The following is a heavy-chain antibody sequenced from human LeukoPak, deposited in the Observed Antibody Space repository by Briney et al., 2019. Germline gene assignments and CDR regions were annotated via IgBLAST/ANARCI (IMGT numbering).Heavy chain of an antibody. CDR1: GFTFSTYG. J-gene: IGHJ6*02. V-gene: IGHV3-30*03. Sequence: GRSLRLSCAASGFTFSTYGMRWVRQAPGKGLEWVAFISYDGTNQYYADSVKGRFTISRDNSKNTLYLQMTSLRAEDTAVYYCASGRGLRLYGMDVWGQGTTVTVSS. CDR2: ISYDGTNQ. CDR3: ASGRGLRLYGMDV. D-gene: IGHD4-17*01.